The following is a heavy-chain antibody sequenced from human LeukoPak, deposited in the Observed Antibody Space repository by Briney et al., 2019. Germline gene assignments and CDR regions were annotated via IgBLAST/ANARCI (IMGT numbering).Heavy chain of an antibody. J-gene: IGHJ5*02. D-gene: IGHD3-16*01. CDR1: GFTFSSYA. CDR2: ISGSGGST. V-gene: IGHV3-23*01. Sequence: GGSLRLSCAASGFTFSSYAMSWVRQAPGKGLELVSAISGSGGSTYYADSVKGRFTISRDNSKNTLYLQMNSLRAEDTAVYYCAKVGGGYNWFDPWGQGTLVTVSS. CDR3: AKVGGGYNWFDP.